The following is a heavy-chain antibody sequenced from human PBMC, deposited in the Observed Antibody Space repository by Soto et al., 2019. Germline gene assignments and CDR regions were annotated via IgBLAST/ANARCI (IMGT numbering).Heavy chain of an antibody. CDR1: GFTFSSYA. V-gene: IGHV3-23*01. D-gene: IGHD2-2*01. CDR2: ISGSGGST. J-gene: IGHJ4*02. Sequence: GGSLRLSCAASGFTFSSYAMSWVRQAPGKGLEWVSAISGSGGSTYYADSVKGRFTISRDNSKNTLYLQMNSLRAEDTAVYYCAKYGGIVVVPAANFDYWGQGTLVTVSS. CDR3: AKYGGIVVVPAANFDY.